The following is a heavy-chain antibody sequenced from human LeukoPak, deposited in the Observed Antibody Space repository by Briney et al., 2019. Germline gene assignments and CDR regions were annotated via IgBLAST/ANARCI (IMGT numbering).Heavy chain of an antibody. CDR3: ARESPYIAAAGTDGIDY. D-gene: IGHD6-13*01. V-gene: IGHV3-74*01. CDR2: INSDGSST. J-gene: IGHJ4*02. Sequence: PGGSLRLSCAASGFTFSSYWMHWVRQAPGKGLVWVSRINSDGSSTSYADSVKGRFTISRDNAKNTLYLQMNSLRAEDTAVYYCARESPYIAAAGTDGIDYWGQGSLVTVSS. CDR1: GFTFSSYW.